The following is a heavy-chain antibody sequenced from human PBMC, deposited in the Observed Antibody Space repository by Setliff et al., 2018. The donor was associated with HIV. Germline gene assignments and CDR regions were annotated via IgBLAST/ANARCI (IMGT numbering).Heavy chain of an antibody. V-gene: IGHV3-48*04. CDR3: ARESPYDVSDF. Sequence: GGSLRLSCVASGFTFSTYSMNWVRQAPGKGLEWVSYIRSSSRTIYYADSVKGRFTISRDNAKNSLYLQMNSLRAEDTAVYYCARESPYDVSDFWGQGTLVTVSS. J-gene: IGHJ4*02. CDR2: IRSSSRTI. CDR1: GFTFSTYS. D-gene: IGHD3-16*01.